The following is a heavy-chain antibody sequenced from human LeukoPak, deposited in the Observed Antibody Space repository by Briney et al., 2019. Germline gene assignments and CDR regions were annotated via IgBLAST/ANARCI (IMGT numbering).Heavy chain of an antibody. Sequence: SETLSLTCTVTGGSISSYYWSWIRQPPGKGLNWIGYIYYSGTTTYNPSLTSRVTISVDTSKNQFSLKLSSVTAADTAVYYCARVLNVPPQPPPPLNDYLGQGTLVTVSS. D-gene: IGHD3-10*01. CDR3: ARVLNVPPQPPPPLNDY. J-gene: IGHJ4*02. CDR1: GGSISSYY. CDR2: IYYSGTT. V-gene: IGHV4-59*08.